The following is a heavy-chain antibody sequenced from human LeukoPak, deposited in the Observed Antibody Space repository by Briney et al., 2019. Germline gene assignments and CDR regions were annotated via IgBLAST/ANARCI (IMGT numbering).Heavy chain of an antibody. CDR1: GYTFTSYG. Sequence: ASVKVSCKASGYTFTSYGISWVRQAPGQGLEWMGWISAYNGNTNYAQKFQGRVTMTRDTSISTAYMELSRLRSDDTAVYYCARSDDFWSGYGPDWFDPWGQGTLVTVSS. V-gene: IGHV1-18*01. D-gene: IGHD3-3*01. CDR2: ISAYNGNT. CDR3: ARSDDFWSGYGPDWFDP. J-gene: IGHJ5*02.